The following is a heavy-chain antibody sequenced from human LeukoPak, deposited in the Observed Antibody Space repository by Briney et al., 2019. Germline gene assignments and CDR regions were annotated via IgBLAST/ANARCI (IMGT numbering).Heavy chain of an antibody. Sequence: GGSLRLSCAASGFTFSSYSMNWVRQAPGKGLEWVSSISSSSSYIYYADSVKGRFTISRDNAKNSLYLQVNSLRAEDTAVYYCARDGLAGTDYWGQGTLVTVSS. CDR3: ARDGLAGTDY. V-gene: IGHV3-21*01. J-gene: IGHJ4*02. D-gene: IGHD6-19*01. CDR2: ISSSSSYI. CDR1: GFTFSSYS.